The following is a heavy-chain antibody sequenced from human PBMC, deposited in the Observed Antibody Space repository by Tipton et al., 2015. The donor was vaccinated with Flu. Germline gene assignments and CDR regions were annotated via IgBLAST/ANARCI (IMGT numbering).Heavy chain of an antibody. CDR2: IYTSGST. CDR1: GGSISSYY. Sequence: ILSLTCTVSGGSISSYYWSWIRQPAGKGLEWIGRIYTSGSTNYNPSLKSRVTMSVDTSKNQFSLKLSSVTAADTAVYYCARDSDIVVDNWFDPWGQGTLVTVSS. V-gene: IGHV4-4*07. D-gene: IGHD2-15*01. CDR3: ARDSDIVVDNWFDP. J-gene: IGHJ5*02.